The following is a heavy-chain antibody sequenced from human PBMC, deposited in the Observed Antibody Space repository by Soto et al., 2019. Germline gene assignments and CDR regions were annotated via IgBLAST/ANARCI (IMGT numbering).Heavy chain of an antibody. CDR1: GFTFSSYA. D-gene: IGHD2-2*01. J-gene: IGHJ3*02. V-gene: IGHV3-23*01. Sequence: GGSLRLSCAASGFTFSSYAMSWVRQAPGKGLEWVSAISGSGGSTYYADSVKGRFTISRDNSKNTLYLQMNSLRAEDTAVYYCAREKVDIVVVPSRAFDIWGQGTMVTVSS. CDR3: AREKVDIVVVPSRAFDI. CDR2: ISGSGGST.